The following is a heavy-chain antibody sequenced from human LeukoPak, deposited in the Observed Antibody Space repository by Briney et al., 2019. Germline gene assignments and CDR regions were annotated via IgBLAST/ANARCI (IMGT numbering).Heavy chain of an antibody. J-gene: IGHJ3*02. CDR2: ISSSSSYI. Sequence: GGSLRLSCAASGFTFSAYSMNWVRQAPGKGLEWVSSISSSSSYIYYADSVKGRFTISRDNAKNSLYLQMNSLRAEHTAVFYCARDRDYYDSSGGMNAFDIWGQGTMVTVSS. V-gene: IGHV3-21*01. CDR3: ARDRDYYDSSGGMNAFDI. D-gene: IGHD3-22*01. CDR1: GFTFSAYS.